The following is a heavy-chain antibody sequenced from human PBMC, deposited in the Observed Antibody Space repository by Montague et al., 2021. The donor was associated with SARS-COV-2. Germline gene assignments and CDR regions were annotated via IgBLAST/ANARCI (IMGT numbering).Heavy chain of an antibody. Sequence: SETLSLTCAVSDDSITSSTYYWAWIRQLPGKGLEWIGSFYYTGSTYYNPSLKSRVTMSVDTSKKHFSLNLNSVTAADTAVYYCARGRSGFFNPLDYWGQGTLVTVSS. J-gene: IGHJ4*02. CDR2: FYYTGST. CDR3: ARGRSGFFNPLDY. D-gene: IGHD3-3*01. V-gene: IGHV4-39*02. CDR1: DDSITSSTYY.